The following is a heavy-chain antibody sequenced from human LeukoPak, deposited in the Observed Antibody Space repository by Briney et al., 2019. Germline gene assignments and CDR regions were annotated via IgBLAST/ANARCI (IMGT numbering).Heavy chain of an antibody. J-gene: IGHJ4*02. Sequence: GGSLRLSCAASGFTFSSYWMNWVRQAPGKGLEWVATMKEDGREKYYVDSVKGRFTISRDNAKNSLYLQMNSLRAEDTAVYYCARLGDSSGVDYWGQGTLVTVSS. CDR2: MKEDGREK. V-gene: IGHV3-7*03. CDR1: GFTFSSYW. D-gene: IGHD3-22*01. CDR3: ARLGDSSGVDY.